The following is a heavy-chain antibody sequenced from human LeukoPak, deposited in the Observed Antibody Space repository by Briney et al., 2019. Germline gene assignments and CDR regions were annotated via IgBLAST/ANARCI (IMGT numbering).Heavy chain of an antibody. D-gene: IGHD6-6*01. V-gene: IGHV6-1*01. J-gene: IGHJ6*03. CDR1: GDSVSSNSAA. CDR3: AREPIAARPFYYMDV. CDR2: TYHRSKWYN. Sequence: TSQTLSLTCAISGDSVSSNSAAWNWIRQSPSRGLEWLGRTYHRSKWYNEYAVSVKSRITINPDTSKNQFSLQLNSVTPEDTAVYYCAREPIAARPFYYMDVWGKGTTVTVSS.